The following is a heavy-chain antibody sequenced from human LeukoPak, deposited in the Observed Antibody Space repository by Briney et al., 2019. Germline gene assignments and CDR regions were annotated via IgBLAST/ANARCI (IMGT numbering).Heavy chain of an antibody. CDR2: IYYSGST. D-gene: IGHD3-10*01. Sequence: PSETLSLTCTVSGGSISSYYWSWVRQPPGKGLEWIGYIYYSGSTNYNPSLKSRVTISVDPSKNQFSLKLSSVTAADTAVYYCSVYSGSYYNGAFDIWGQGTMVTVSS. CDR1: GGSISSYY. V-gene: IGHV4-59*01. CDR3: SVYSGSYYNGAFDI. J-gene: IGHJ3*02.